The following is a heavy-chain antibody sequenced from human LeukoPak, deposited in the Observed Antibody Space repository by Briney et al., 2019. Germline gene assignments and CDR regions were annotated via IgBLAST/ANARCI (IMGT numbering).Heavy chain of an antibody. CDR2: IYTSGST. CDR3: ARHDYSNNWFDP. V-gene: IGHV4-4*07. D-gene: IGHD4-11*01. Sequence: SETLSLTCTVSGGSISSYYWSWIRQPAGKGVEWVGRIYTSGSTNYNTSLKRRGTMSVDTSKNQFSLKLSSVTAADTAVYYCARHDYSNNWFDPWGQGTLVTVSS. J-gene: IGHJ5*02. CDR1: GGSISSYY.